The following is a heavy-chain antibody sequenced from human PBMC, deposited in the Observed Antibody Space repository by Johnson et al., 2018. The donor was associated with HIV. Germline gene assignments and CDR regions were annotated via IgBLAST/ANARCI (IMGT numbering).Heavy chain of an antibody. CDR2: LSYDGSNK. CDR1: GFTFSSYA. D-gene: IGHD2-21*02. J-gene: IGHJ3*02. Sequence: QVQLVESGGGGVQPGRSLRLSCAASGFTFSSYAMHWVRQAPGKGLEWVAVLSYDGSNKYYADSVKGRFTISRYHSKNTLYLQMNSLKTEDQAVYYCASLAYCGGDCYRTYHDAFDIWGQGTMVTVSS. CDR3: ASLAYCGGDCYRTYHDAFDI. V-gene: IGHV3-30-3*01.